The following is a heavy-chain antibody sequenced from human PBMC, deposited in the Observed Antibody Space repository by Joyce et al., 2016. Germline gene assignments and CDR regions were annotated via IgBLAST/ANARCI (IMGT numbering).Heavy chain of an antibody. Sequence: EVQLVESGGGLVQPGGSLRRSCAASGFTFSSYWMHWGRQTPGKGLVWVSRTNEDGSHINYADSVKGRFTISRDNAKNTLYLQMNSLRAEDTAVYYCGRDLGGAASSWGQGTLVTVSS. CDR2: TNEDGSHI. J-gene: IGHJ5*02. CDR3: GRDLGGAASS. D-gene: IGHD1-26*01. V-gene: IGHV3-74*01. CDR1: GFTFSSYW.